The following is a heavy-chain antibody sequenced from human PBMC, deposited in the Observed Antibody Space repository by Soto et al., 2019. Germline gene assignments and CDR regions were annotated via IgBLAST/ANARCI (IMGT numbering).Heavy chain of an antibody. CDR1: GFTFSSYV. V-gene: IGHV3-30-3*01. Sequence: QVHLVESGGGVVQPGRSLRLSCAASGFTFSSYVMHWVRQAPGKGLEWLAVISYDGNNGFYADSVKGRFTISRDNSKNTLYLQMKSLRTEDTAMYFCARGGKYSSNWENRNFWGRGTLVTVSS. CDR3: ARGGKYSSNWENRNF. D-gene: IGHD6-13*01. J-gene: IGHJ4*02. CDR2: ISYDGNNG.